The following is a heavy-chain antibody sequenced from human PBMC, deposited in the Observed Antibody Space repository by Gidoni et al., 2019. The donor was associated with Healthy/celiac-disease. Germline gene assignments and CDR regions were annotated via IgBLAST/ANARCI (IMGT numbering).Heavy chain of an antibody. Sequence: QVQLVQSGAEVKKPGASVKVSCKASGYTFTGYYMHWVRQAPGQGLEWMGWINPNSGGTNYAQKFQGRVTMTRDTSISTAYMELSRLRSDDTAVYYCARDYYDSSGYRDLYFDYWGQGTLVTRLL. J-gene: IGHJ4*02. D-gene: IGHD3-22*01. V-gene: IGHV1-2*02. CDR3: ARDYYDSSGYRDLYFDY. CDR1: GYTFTGYY. CDR2: INPNSGGT.